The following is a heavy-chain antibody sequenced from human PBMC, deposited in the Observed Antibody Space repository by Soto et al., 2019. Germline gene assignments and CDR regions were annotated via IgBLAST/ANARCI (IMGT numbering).Heavy chain of an antibody. CDR1: GFTVSSYA. Sequence: EVQLLESGGGLVQPGGSLRLSCAASGFTVSSYAMRWVRHAPVKGLEWVSAISGSGGSTYYADSVKGRFTISRDNSKNTLYLQMNSLRAEDTAVYYCARRRSGSYYDYWGQGTLVTVSS. CDR3: ARRRSGSYYDY. V-gene: IGHV3-23*01. J-gene: IGHJ4*02. CDR2: ISGSGGST. D-gene: IGHD1-26*01.